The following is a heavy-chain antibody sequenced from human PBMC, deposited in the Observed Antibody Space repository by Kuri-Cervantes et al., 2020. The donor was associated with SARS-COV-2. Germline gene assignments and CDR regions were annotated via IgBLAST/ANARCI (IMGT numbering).Heavy chain of an antibody. V-gene: IGHV3-64*01. J-gene: IGHJ4*02. CDR1: GFTFSSYA. D-gene: IGHD2-2*01. Sequence: LSLTCAASGFTFSSYAMHWVRQAPGKGLEYVSAISSNGGSTYYANSVKGRFTISRDNSKNTLYLQMGSLRAEDMAVYYCARGGCSSTGCYQYYFDYWGQGTLVTVSS. CDR3: ARGGCSSTGCYQYYFDY. CDR2: ISSNGGST.